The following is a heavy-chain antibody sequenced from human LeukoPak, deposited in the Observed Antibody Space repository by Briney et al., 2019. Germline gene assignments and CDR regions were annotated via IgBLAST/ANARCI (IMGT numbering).Heavy chain of an antibody. D-gene: IGHD6-13*01. Sequence: ASVKVSCKASGYTFISYYMHWVRQAPGQGLEWMGIINPSSGSTNYAQKFQGRVTMTRDTSTSTVYMELSSLRSEDTAVYYCARAAAGTLCGDYWGQGTLVTVSS. CDR1: GYTFISYY. V-gene: IGHV1-46*01. J-gene: IGHJ4*02. CDR2: INPSSGST. CDR3: ARAAAGTLCGDY.